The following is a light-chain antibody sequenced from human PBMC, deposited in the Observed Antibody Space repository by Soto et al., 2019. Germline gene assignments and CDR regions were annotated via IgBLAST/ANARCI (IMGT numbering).Light chain of an antibody. Sequence: QSALTQPPSASGSPGQSVTISCTGTIDDVGAYHYVSWYRQFPGEAPQLIIYEVTKRPSGVPDRFSGSKSGNTASLTVSGLQADDEADYYCISYTGSRASYVFGTGTKVTVL. V-gene: IGLV2-8*01. CDR3: ISYTGSRASYV. J-gene: IGLJ1*01. CDR1: IDDVGAYHY. CDR2: EVT.